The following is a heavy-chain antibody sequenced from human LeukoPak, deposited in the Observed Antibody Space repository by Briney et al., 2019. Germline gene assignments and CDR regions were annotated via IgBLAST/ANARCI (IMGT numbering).Heavy chain of an antibody. J-gene: IGHJ4*02. V-gene: IGHV3-11*04. Sequence: GGSLRLSCAASGFTFRDYYMSWIRQAPGKGLEWVSYISSSGSTIYYADSVKGRFTISRDNAKNSLYLQMNSLRVEDMAVYYCASGMRVGPNIWGQGTLVTVSS. CDR3: ASGMRVGPNI. CDR1: GFTFRDYY. CDR2: ISSSGSTI. D-gene: IGHD1-26*01.